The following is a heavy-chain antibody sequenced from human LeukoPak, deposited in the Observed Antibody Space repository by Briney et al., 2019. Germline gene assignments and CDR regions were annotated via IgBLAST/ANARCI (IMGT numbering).Heavy chain of an antibody. CDR1: GFTFSSYG. D-gene: IGHD3-10*01. CDR3: AREYYYGSGSYTSYFDY. Sequence: PGGSLRLSCAASGFTFSSYGMHWVRQAPGKGLEWVAVIWYDGSNKYYADSVKGRFTISRDNSKNTLHLQMNSLRAEDTAVYYCAREYYYGSGSYTSYFDYWGQGTLVTVSS. CDR2: IWYDGSNK. V-gene: IGHV3-33*01. J-gene: IGHJ4*02.